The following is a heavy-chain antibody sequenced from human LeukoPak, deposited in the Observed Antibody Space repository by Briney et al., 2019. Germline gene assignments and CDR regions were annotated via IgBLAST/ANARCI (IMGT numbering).Heavy chain of an antibody. Sequence: GGSLRLSCAASGFTFSSYAMSWVRQAPGKGLEWVSAISGSGGSTNYADSVKGRFTISRDNAKNSLYLQMNSLRAEDTALYYCALGEGRPLDYWGQGTLVTVSS. CDR2: ISGSGGST. J-gene: IGHJ4*02. CDR3: ALGEGRPLDY. V-gene: IGHV3-23*01. CDR1: GFTFSSYA. D-gene: IGHD3-10*01.